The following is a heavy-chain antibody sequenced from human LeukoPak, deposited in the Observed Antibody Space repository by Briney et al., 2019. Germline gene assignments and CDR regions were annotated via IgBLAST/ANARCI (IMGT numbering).Heavy chain of an antibody. CDR2: IYYSGST. D-gene: IGHD2/OR15-2a*01. Sequence: SEALSLTCTVSGVSISSGDYYWSWIRQPPGKGLEWIGYIYYSGSTYYNPSLKSRVTISVDTSKNQFSLKLSSVTAADTAVYYCARQIFINYYYYMDVWGKGTTVTVSS. CDR1: GVSISSGDYY. J-gene: IGHJ6*03. CDR3: ARQIFINYYYYMDV. V-gene: IGHV4-30-4*08.